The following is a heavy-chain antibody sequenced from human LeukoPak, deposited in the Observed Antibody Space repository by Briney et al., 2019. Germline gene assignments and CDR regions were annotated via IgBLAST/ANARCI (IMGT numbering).Heavy chain of an antibody. V-gene: IGHV4-34*01. CDR3: ARVRGQFYYDSSGYNDAFDI. D-gene: IGHD3-22*01. CDR1: GGSFSGYY. J-gene: IGHJ3*02. Sequence: PSETLSLTCAVYGGSFSGYYWSWIRQPPGKGLEWIGEINHSGSTNYNPSLKSRVTISVDTSKNQFSLKLSSVTAADTAVYYCARVRGQFYYDSSGYNDAFDIWGQGTMVTVSS. CDR2: INHSGST.